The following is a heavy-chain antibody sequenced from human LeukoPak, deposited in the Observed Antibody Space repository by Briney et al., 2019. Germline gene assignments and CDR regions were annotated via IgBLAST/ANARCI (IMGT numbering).Heavy chain of an antibody. CDR1: GGSISSYY. CDR3: ARVGYSSSGNYYNDRGAFDY. V-gene: IGHV4-59*01. J-gene: IGHJ4*02. Sequence: SETLSLTCTVSGGSISSYYWSWIRQPPGKGLEWIGYIYYSGSTNYNTSLKSRVTISVDTSKNQLSLKLSSVTAADTAVYYCARVGYSSSGNYYNDRGAFDYWGQGTLVTVSS. D-gene: IGHD3-10*01. CDR2: IYYSGST.